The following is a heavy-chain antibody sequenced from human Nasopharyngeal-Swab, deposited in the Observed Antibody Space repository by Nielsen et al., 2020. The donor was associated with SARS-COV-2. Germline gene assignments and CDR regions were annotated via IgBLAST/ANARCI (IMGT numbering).Heavy chain of an antibody. CDR3: ARGYGSFPYYFDH. D-gene: IGHD1-26*01. CDR1: GASIAYSTFY. Sequence: SETLSLTCTVSGASIAYSTFYWGWLRPPPGKGLEWIGPVYYSGSTSYNPSLKSRVTISVDTSKNQFSLKLNSVTATDTAVYYCARGYGSFPYYFDHWGQGTLVTVSS. J-gene: IGHJ4*02. V-gene: IGHV4-39*01. CDR2: VYYSGST.